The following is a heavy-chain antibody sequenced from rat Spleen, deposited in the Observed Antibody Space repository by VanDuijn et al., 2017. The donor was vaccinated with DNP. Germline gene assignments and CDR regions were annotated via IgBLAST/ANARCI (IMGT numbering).Heavy chain of an antibody. CDR1: GFTFSDYA. J-gene: IGHJ4*01. D-gene: IGHD1-3*01. CDR3: ARHRAGSYALDA. Sequence: EVQLVESGGGLVQPGNSLKLSCAASGFTFSDYAMAWVRQSPKKGLEWVATIIYDGSSSFYRDSVKGRFTISRDNTKSTLYLQMDSLRSEETATYYCARHRAGSYALDAWGQGTSVTVSS. V-gene: IGHV5-17*01. CDR2: IIYDGSSS.